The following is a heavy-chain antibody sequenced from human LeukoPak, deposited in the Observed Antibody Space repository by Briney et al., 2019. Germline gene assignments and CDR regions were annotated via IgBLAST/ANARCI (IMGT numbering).Heavy chain of an antibody. CDR1: GGSFSGYY. J-gene: IGHJ6*02. V-gene: IGHV4-34*01. CDR3: ARSGTSRYYFYGMDV. D-gene: IGHD1/OR15-1a*01. Sequence: TSETLSLTCAVYGGSFSGYYWSWIRQPPGKGLEWIGEINHSGSTNYNPSLKSRVTISVDTSKNQFSLKLNSVTATDTAVYYCARSGTSRYYFYGMDVWGQGTTVTVSS. CDR2: INHSGST.